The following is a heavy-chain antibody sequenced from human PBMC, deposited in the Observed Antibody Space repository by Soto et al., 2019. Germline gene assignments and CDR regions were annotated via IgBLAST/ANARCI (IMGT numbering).Heavy chain of an antibody. CDR2: IWYDGSNK. J-gene: IGHJ4*02. CDR3: AREFRPVMCGGDCYRYYFDY. V-gene: IGHV3-33*01. CDR1: GFTFSSYG. D-gene: IGHD2-21*02. Sequence: VQLVESGGGVVQPGRSLRLSCAASGFTFSSYGMHWVRQAPGKGLEWVAVIWYDGSNKYYADSVKGRFTISRDNSKNTLYLQMNSLRAEDTAVYYCAREFRPVMCGGDCYRYYFDYRGQGTLVTVSS.